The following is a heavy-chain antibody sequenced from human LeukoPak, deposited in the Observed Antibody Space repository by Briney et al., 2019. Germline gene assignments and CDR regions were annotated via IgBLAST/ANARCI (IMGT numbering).Heavy chain of an antibody. Sequence: ASVKVSCKASGGTFSSYAISWVRQAPGKGLEWMGGFDPEDGETIYAQKFQGRVTMTEDTSTDTAYMELSSLRSEDTAVYYCATDPWGKWVEMATIWLGYWGQGTLVTVSS. J-gene: IGHJ4*02. CDR2: FDPEDGET. CDR1: GGTFSSYA. V-gene: IGHV1-24*01. CDR3: ATDPWGKWVEMATIWLGY. D-gene: IGHD5-24*01.